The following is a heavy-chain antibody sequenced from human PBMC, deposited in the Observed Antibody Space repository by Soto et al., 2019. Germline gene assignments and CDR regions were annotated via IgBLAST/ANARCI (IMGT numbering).Heavy chain of an antibody. CDR1: GFTFSDYY. J-gene: IGHJ4*02. CDR2: ISSSGSTI. CDR3: ERDDSTNGVYFFDS. Sequence: GGSLRLSCAASGFTFSDYYMSWIRQAPGKGLEWVSYISSSGSTIYYADSVKGRFTISRDNAKNSLYLQMNSLRAEDTAVYYCERDDSTNGVYFFDSWGQGTLVTVSS. V-gene: IGHV3-11*01. D-gene: IGHD2-8*01.